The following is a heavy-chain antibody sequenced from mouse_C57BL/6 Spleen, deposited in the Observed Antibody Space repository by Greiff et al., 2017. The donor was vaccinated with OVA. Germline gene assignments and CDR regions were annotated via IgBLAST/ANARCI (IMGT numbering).Heavy chain of an antibody. V-gene: IGHV5-4*01. CDR2: ISDGGSYT. J-gene: IGHJ3*01. CDR1: GFTFSSYA. D-gene: IGHD2-12*01. Sequence: VQLKESGGGLVKPGGSLKLSCAASGFTFSSYAMSWVRQTPEKRLEWVATISDGGSYTYYPDNVKGRFTISRDNAKNNLYLQMSHLKSEDTAMYYCARDQGVLYGFAYWGQGTLVTVSA. CDR3: ARDQGVLYGFAY.